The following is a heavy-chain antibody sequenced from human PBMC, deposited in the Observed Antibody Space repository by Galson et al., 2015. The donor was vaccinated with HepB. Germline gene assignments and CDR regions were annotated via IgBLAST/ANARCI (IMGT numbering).Heavy chain of an antibody. CDR3: ARDFEDYYDSSGYLKFDY. CDR1: GFTFRYYR. Sequence: SLRLSCAASGFTFRYYRMNWVRQAPGKGLEWVAYISSSSTTINYADSVKGRFTISRDNAKNSLYLQMNSLRDEDTAVYYCARDFEDYYDSSGYLKFDYWGQGTLVTVSS. J-gene: IGHJ4*02. D-gene: IGHD3-22*01. CDR2: ISSSSTTI. V-gene: IGHV3-48*02.